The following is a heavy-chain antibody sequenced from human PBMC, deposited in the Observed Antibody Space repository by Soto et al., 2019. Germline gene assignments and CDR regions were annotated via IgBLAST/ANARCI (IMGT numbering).Heavy chain of an antibody. J-gene: IGHJ4*02. CDR1: GDSMTKYY. CDR3: ARTVGAAYYLHC. D-gene: IGHD1-26*01. V-gene: IGHV4-4*07. Sequence: QVQLQELGPGLVKPSETLSLTCTVSGDSMTKYYWSWIRQPAGKGLEWIRSIYTSGSTNYNPSLSSRVSRSTDRSNNHSSLNLKSVTAADPAVYYCARTVGAAYYLHCWGQGALVTVSS. CDR2: IYTSGST.